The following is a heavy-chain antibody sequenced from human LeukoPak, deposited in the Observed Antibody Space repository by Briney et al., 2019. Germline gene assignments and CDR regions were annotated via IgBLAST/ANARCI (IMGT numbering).Heavy chain of an antibody. CDR2: IIPIFGTA. CDR3: ARSRYYNFWSGVGGSFDY. Sequence: ASVKASCKASGGTFSSYAISWVRQAPGQGLEWLGGIIPIFGTANYAPKFQGRVTITADESTSTAYMELSSLRSEDTAVYYYARSRYYNFWSGVGGSFDYWGQGTLVTVSS. J-gene: IGHJ4*02. CDR1: GGTFSSYA. D-gene: IGHD3-3*01. V-gene: IGHV1-69*01.